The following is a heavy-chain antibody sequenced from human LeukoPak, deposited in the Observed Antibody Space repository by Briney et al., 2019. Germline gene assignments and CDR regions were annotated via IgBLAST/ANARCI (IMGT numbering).Heavy chain of an antibody. J-gene: IGHJ4*02. Sequence: PSETLSLTCAVYGGSFSDYYWSWIRQPPGKGLEWIGEINHSGSTNYNPSLKSRVTISVDTSKNQFSLKLSSVTAADTAAYYCARETNYYDSSGYGLDYWGQGTLVTVSS. D-gene: IGHD3-22*01. CDR1: GGSFSDYY. V-gene: IGHV4-34*01. CDR3: ARETNYYDSSGYGLDY. CDR2: INHSGST.